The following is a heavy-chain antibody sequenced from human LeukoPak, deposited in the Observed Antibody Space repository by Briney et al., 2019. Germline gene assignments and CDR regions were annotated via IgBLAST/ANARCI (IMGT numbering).Heavy chain of an antibody. CDR2: IKQDGSEK. CDR1: GFTFSSYW. D-gene: IGHD3-16*01. J-gene: IGHJ4*02. CDR3: ARDRVLGGGSDYFDY. V-gene: IGHV3-7*01. Sequence: GGSLRLSCAASGFTFSSYWMSWVRQAPGKGLEWVANIKQDGSEKYYVDSVKGRFTISRDNAKNSLYLQMNSLRAEDTAVYYCARDRVLGGGSDYFDYWGQGTLVTVSS.